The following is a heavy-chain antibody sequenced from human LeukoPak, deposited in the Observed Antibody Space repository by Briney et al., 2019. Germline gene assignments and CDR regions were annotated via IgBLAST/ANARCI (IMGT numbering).Heavy chain of an antibody. CDR3: ARQEYQLLDAFDI. CDR1: GGSISSGSYY. CDR2: IYTSGST. V-gene: IGHV4-61*02. Sequence: SETLSLTCTVSGGSISSGSYYWRWIRQPAGKGLEWIGRIYTSGSTNYNPSLKSRVTISVDTSKNQFSLKLSSVTAADTAVYYCARQEYQLLDAFDIWGQGTMVTVSS. D-gene: IGHD2-2*01. J-gene: IGHJ3*02.